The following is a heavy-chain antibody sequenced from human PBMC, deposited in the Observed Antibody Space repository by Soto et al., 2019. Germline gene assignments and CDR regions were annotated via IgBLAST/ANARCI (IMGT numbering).Heavy chain of an antibody. V-gene: IGHV1-3*01. D-gene: IGHD3-9*01. J-gene: IGHJ3*02. CDR1: GYTFTSYA. CDR2: INAGNGNT. CDR3: ARDSHDILTGYYTGRGAFDI. Sequence: QVQLVQSGAEVKKPGASVKVSCKASGYTFTSYAMHWVRQAPGQRLEWMGWINAGNGNTKYSQKFQGRVTITRDTSASTAYMELSSLRSEDTAVYYCARDSHDILTGYYTGRGAFDIWGQGTMVTVSS.